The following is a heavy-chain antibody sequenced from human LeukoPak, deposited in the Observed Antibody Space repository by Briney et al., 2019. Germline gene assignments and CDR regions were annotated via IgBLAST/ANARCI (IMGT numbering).Heavy chain of an antibody. J-gene: IGHJ4*02. Sequence: SGGSLRLSCAASGFTFSSYAMSWVRQAPGKGLEWVSAISGSGGSTYYADSVKGRFTISRDNYKNTLYLQMNSLRAEDTAVYYCAKSIYYDSSGPFDYWGQGTLVTVSS. CDR3: AKSIYYDSSGPFDY. CDR2: ISGSGGST. CDR1: GFTFSSYA. V-gene: IGHV3-23*01. D-gene: IGHD3-22*01.